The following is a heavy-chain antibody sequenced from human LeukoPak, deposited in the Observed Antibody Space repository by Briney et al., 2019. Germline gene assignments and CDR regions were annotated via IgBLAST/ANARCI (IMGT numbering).Heavy chain of an antibody. CDR1: GYTFTSYD. J-gene: IGHJ6*03. CDR3: AREGPVAGRDYYDYYMDV. CDR2: MNPNSGNT. V-gene: IGHV1-8*01. D-gene: IGHD6-19*01. Sequence: GASVKVSCKASGYTFTSYDINWVRQAPGQGLEWMGWMNPNSGNTGYAQKFQGRVTMTRDTSISTAYMELSSLRSEDTAVYYCAREGPVAGRDYYDYYMDVWGKGATVTISS.